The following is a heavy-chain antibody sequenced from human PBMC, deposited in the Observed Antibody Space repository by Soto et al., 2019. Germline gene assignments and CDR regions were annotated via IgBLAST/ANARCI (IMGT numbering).Heavy chain of an antibody. CDR3: ARDDLTVPYFDY. CDR2: INPSGGST. V-gene: IGHV1-46*01. Sequence: ASVKVSCKASGYTFTSYHMHWVRQAPGQGLEWMGIINPSGGSTSYAQKFQGRVTMTRDTSTSTVYMELSSLRSEDTAVYYCARDDLTVPYFDYWGQGTLVTVSS. D-gene: IGHD1-1*01. CDR1: GYTFTSYH. J-gene: IGHJ4*02.